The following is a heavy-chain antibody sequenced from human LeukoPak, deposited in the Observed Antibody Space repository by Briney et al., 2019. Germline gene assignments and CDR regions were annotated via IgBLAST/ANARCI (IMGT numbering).Heavy chain of an antibody. CDR3: AKTRSYSSNWHDAFDI. J-gene: IGHJ3*02. Sequence: GGSLRLSCAASGFTFSSHVMSWVRQAPGKGLEWVSATSGSGGSTYYADSVKGRFTISRDNAKNTLYLQMNSMRAEDTAVYYCAKTRSYSSNWHDAFDIWGQGTMVTVSS. V-gene: IGHV3-23*01. CDR2: TSGSGGST. CDR1: GFTFSSHV. D-gene: IGHD6-13*01.